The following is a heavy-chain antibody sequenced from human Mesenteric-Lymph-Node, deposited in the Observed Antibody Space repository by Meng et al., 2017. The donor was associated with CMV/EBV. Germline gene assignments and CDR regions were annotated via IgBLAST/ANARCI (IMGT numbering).Heavy chain of an antibody. Sequence: SGFTFSDSAMRWVRQASGRGLGWVGRIRSKPNNYATAYVASVRGRFIISRDDSKKTAYLQMNSLKTEDTALYYCARNYDFWSGSYDYWGQGILVTVSS. CDR3: ARNYDFWSGSYDY. J-gene: IGHJ4*02. V-gene: IGHV3-73*01. CDR1: GFTFSDSA. CDR2: IRSKPNNYAT. D-gene: IGHD3-3*01.